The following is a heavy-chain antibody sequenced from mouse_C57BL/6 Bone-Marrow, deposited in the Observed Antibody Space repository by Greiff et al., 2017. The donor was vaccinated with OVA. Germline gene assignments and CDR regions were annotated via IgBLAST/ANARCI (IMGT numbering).Heavy chain of an antibody. CDR2: INPSSGYT. D-gene: IGHD1-1*01. CDR3: AFITTVPHWYFDV. V-gene: IGHV1-7*01. Sequence: QVQLQQSGAELAKPGASVKLSCKASGYTFTSYWMHWVKQRPGQGLEWIGYINPSSGYTKYNQKFKDKATLTADKSSSTAYMQLSSLTYEDSAVYYCAFITTVPHWYFDVWGTGTTVTVSS. J-gene: IGHJ1*03. CDR1: GYTFTSYW.